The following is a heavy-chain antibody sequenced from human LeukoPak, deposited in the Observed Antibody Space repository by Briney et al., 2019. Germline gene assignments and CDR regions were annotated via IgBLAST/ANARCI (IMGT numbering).Heavy chain of an antibody. CDR1: GGSISSYY. D-gene: IGHD1-26*01. CDR2: IYYSGST. J-gene: IGHJ4*02. V-gene: IGHV4-59*01. CDR3: ARGGSYSPFDY. Sequence: SETLSLTCTVSGGSISSYYWSWIRQPPGKGLEWIGYIYYSGSTNYNPSLMSRVTISVDTSKNQFSLKLSSVTAADTALYYCARGGSYSPFDYWGQGILVTVSS.